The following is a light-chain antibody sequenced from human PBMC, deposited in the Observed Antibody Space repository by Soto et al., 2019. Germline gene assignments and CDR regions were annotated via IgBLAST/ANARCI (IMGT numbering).Light chain of an antibody. CDR2: DAF. CDR1: QSVSNY. CDR3: HQRSSWPIT. V-gene: IGKV3-11*01. J-gene: IGKJ5*01. Sequence: EIVLTQSPATLSFSPGEIATLSCRASQSVSNYLAWYQEKPGQAPRLLICDAFNRATGIPARFSGSGSGTDFTLTISSLEPEDFAVYYCHQRSSWPITFGQGTRLEIK.